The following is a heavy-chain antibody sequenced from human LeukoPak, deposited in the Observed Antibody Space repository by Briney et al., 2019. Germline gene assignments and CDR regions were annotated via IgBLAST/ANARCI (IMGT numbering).Heavy chain of an antibody. V-gene: IGHV3-11*05. CDR1: GFTFSDYY. D-gene: IGHD4-17*01. CDR3: AKGAGGDSDY. Sequence: PGGSLRLSCAASGFTFSDYYMSWVRQAPGKGLEWVSYISSSDDFSYYADFVRGRFTISRDNSRNTLYLQMNSLRAEDTAVYYCAKGAGGDSDYWGQGTLVTVSS. J-gene: IGHJ4*02. CDR2: ISSSDDFS.